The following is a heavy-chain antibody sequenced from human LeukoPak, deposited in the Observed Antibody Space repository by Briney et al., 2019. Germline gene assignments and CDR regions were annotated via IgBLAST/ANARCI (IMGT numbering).Heavy chain of an antibody. CDR1: GYSLPNYW. D-gene: IGHD2-2*02. CDR3: ARGPYAYTSSATLGSYNWFDP. Sequence: GESLKISCKGSGYSLPNYWIGWVRQMPGKGLEWMGIIYPGDSHTRYSPSFQDQVTISVDKSISTAYLQWSSLKASDTAMYYCARGPYAYTSSATLGSYNWFDPWGQGSLVTVSS. CDR2: IYPGDSHT. J-gene: IGHJ5*02. V-gene: IGHV5-51*01.